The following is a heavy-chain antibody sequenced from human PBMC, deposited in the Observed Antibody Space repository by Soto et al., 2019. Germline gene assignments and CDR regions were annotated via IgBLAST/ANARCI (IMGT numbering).Heavy chain of an antibody. V-gene: IGHV1-69*04. CDR1: GGTFSSYT. CDR2: IIPILGIA. Sequence: ASVKVSCKASGGTFSSYTISWVRQAPGQGLEWMGRIIPILGIANYAQKFQGRVTITADKSTSTAYMELSSLRSEDMAVYYCARDTGRYYYGMDVWGQGTTVTVSS. CDR3: ARDTGRYYYGMDV. J-gene: IGHJ6*02. D-gene: IGHD1-1*01.